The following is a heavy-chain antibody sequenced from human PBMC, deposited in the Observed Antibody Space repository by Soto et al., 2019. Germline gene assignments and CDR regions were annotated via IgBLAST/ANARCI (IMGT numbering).Heavy chain of an antibody. J-gene: IGHJ4*02. D-gene: IGHD5-18*01. CDR2: INSDGSTT. V-gene: IGHV3-74*01. CDR3: ARVNPGYSYVNY. CDR1: GFTFSSYW. Sequence: EVQRVESGGGLVQPGGSLRLSCAASGFTFSSYWMLWVRQAPGKGLVWVSRINSDGSTTSYADSVKGRFTISRDNAKNTLYLQMNSLRAEDTAVYYCARVNPGYSYVNYWGQGTLVTVSS.